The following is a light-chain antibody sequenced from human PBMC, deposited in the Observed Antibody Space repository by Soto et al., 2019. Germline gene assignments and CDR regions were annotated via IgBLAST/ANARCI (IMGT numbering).Light chain of an antibody. CDR1: SSDVGSYNL. CDR2: EVS. CDR3: SSYTGTSPPLV. Sequence: QSALTQPASVSGSPGQSITISCTGTSSDVGSYNLVSWYQQHPGKAPKLMISEVSNRPSGVSNRFSGSKSGNTASLTISGLQAEDEAAYYCSSYTGTSPPLVFGGGTKLTVL. V-gene: IGLV2-14*02. J-gene: IGLJ3*02.